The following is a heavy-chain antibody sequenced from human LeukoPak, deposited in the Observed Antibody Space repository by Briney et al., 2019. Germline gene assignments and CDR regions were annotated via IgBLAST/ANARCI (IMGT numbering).Heavy chain of an antibody. CDR1: GYSFTSNA. CDR2: IDTNTGNP. V-gene: IGHV7-4-1*02. D-gene: IGHD3-10*01. J-gene: IGHJ4*02. Sequence: GASVKVSCKASGYSFTSNAMNWVRQAPGQGLEWMGWIDTNTGNPTYVQGFTGRFVFSLDTSVSTAYLQISSLKAEDTAVYYCAREYIDPPLGDFDSASYIDYWGQGTLVTVSS. CDR3: AREYIDPPLGDFDSASYIDY.